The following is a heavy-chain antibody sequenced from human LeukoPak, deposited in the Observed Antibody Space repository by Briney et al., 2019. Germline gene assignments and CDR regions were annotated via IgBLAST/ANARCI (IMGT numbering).Heavy chain of an antibody. CDR2: IKQDGGEK. J-gene: IGHJ4*02. D-gene: IGHD4-17*01. Sequence: GSLRLSCAASGFMFSDFWMSWVRQAPGKGLEWVANIKQDGGEKYYVDSVEGRFTISRDNTKNSLYLQMNSLRAEDTAVYYSATRGGDSEVDYWGQGTLVTVSS. CDR1: GFMFSDFW. V-gene: IGHV3-7*01. CDR3: ATRGGDSEVDY.